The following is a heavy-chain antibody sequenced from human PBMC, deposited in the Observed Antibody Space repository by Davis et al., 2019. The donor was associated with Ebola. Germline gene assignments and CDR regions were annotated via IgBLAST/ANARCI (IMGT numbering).Heavy chain of an antibody. CDR3: ARDNSNYFDY. D-gene: IGHD4-11*01. J-gene: IGHJ4*02. CDR2: IYYSGST. Sequence: SETLSLTCTVSGGSISSHYWSWIRQPPGKGLEWIGYIYYSGSTYYNPSLKSRVTISVDTPKNQFSLKLSSVTAADTAVYYCARDNSNYFDYWGQGTLVTVSS. V-gene: IGHV4-59*11. CDR1: GGSISSHY.